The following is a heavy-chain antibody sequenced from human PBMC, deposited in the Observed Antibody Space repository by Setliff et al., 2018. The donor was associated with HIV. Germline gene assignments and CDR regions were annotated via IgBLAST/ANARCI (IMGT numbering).Heavy chain of an antibody. J-gene: IGHJ4*03. V-gene: IGHV4-38-2*01. CDR1: GYSVSRVYY. CDR3: ATQWHSEISNYYVDY. CDR2: MSHSGST. D-gene: IGHD3-16*01. Sequence: PSETLSLTCAVSGYSVSRVYYWGWIRRPPGKGLEWIGSMSHSGSTYYNPSLKSRVTISVDRSENQFSLKLRSVTAADTAVYFCATQWHSEISNYYVDYWGHGTLVTVSS.